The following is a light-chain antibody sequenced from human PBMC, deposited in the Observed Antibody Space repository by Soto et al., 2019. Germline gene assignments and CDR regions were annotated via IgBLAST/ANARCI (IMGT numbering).Light chain of an antibody. CDR3: QHQIT. V-gene: IGKV3-11*01. CDR2: DAS. Sequence: IVLTQSPATLSFSPGERPTLCCRASQSVSSYLAWYQQKPGQAPRLLIYDASNRATGIPARFSGSGSGTDFTLTISSLEPEDFAVYYCQHQITFGQGTRLEIK. J-gene: IGKJ5*01. CDR1: QSVSSY.